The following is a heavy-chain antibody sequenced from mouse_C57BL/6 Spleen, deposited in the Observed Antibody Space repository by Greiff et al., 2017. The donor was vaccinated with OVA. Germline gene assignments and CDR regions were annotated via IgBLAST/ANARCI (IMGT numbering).Heavy chain of an antibody. D-gene: IGHD2-5*01. CDR3: AIAYYSSYGFAY. CDR2: ISGGGGNT. V-gene: IGHV5-9*01. Sequence: EVQGVESGGGLVKPGGSLKLSCAASGFTFSSYTMSWVRQTPEKRLEWVATISGGGGNTYYPDSVKGRFTISRDNAKNTLYLQMSSLRSEDTALYYGAIAYYSSYGFAYWGQGTLVTVSA. J-gene: IGHJ3*01. CDR1: GFTFSSYT.